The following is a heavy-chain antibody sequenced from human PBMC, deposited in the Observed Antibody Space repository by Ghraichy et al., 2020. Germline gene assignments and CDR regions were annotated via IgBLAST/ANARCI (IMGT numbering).Heavy chain of an antibody. Sequence: GGSLRLSCAASGFIFSNYALRWVRQAPGKGLVWVAVISGSGAETYYADSVKGRFTISRDNSKNTVYLQMNSLRAEDTAVYYCAKKWDYGSNRWSDWGQGALGNGSS. J-gene: IGHJ1*01. CDR2: ISGSGAET. V-gene: IGHV3-23*01. CDR3: AKKWDYGSNRWSD. CDR1: GFIFSNYA. D-gene: IGHD4-23*01.